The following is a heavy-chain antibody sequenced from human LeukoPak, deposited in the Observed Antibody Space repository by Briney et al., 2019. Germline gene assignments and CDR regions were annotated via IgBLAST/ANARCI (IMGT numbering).Heavy chain of an antibody. Sequence: GGSLRLSCAASGFTFSNYAMSWVRQAPGKGLEWVSATSGSGVSTYYADSVKGRFTISRDNSKNTLYLQMNSLRAEDTAVYYCAKDLGGARFGYWGQGTLVTVSS. CDR1: GFTFSNYA. CDR3: AKDLGGARFGY. D-gene: IGHD4-17*01. V-gene: IGHV3-23*01. CDR2: TSGSGVST. J-gene: IGHJ4*02.